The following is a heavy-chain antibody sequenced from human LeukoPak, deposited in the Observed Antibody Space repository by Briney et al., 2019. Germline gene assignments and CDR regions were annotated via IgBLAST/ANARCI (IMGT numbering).Heavy chain of an antibody. V-gene: IGHV4-30-4*01. CDR2: IYYSGST. CDR1: GGSISSGDYY. Sequence: SQTLSLTCTVSGGSISSGDYYWSWIRQPPGKGLEWIGYIYYSGSTYYNPSLKSRVTISVDTSKNQFSLKLSSVTAADMAVYYCARVDYGGSYYFDYWGQGTLVTVSS. CDR3: ARVDYGGSYYFDY. D-gene: IGHD4-23*01. J-gene: IGHJ4*02.